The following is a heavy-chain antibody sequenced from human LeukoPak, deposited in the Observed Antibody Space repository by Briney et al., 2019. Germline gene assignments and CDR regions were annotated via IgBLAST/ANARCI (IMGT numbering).Heavy chain of an antibody. CDR3: AKYCGYSSSWYKLGFDY. D-gene: IGHD6-13*01. CDR2: ISSSGGST. Sequence: PGGSLRLSCAASGFTFSTYAMSWVRQAPGKGLEWVSAISSSGGSTYYADSVKGRFTISRDNSKNTLYLQMNSLRAEDTAVYYCAKYCGYSSSWYKLGFDYWGQGTLVTVPS. CDR1: GFTFSTYA. J-gene: IGHJ4*02. V-gene: IGHV3-23*01.